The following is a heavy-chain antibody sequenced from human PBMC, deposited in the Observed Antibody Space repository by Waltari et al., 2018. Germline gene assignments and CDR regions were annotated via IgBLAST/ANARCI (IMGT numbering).Heavy chain of an antibody. V-gene: IGHV2-5*02. CDR1: GFSLRTSGVG. J-gene: IGHJ4*02. Sequence: QITLKESGPTLVKPTQTLTLTCTFSGFSLRTSGVGVGWIRPPPGKALEWLALIYLDDDKRYSPSLKNRITITKDTSKNPVVLTMTNMDPGETATYYCTHGLRVRGVIRGQGTLVSVLS. D-gene: IGHD3-10*01. CDR2: IYLDDDK. CDR3: THGLRVRGVI.